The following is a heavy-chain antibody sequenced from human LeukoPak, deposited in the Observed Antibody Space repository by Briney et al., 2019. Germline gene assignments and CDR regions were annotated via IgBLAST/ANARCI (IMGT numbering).Heavy chain of an antibody. Sequence: PGGSLRLSCAASGFTFDDYAMHWVRQAPGKGLEWVSGISWNSGSIGYADSVKGRFTISRDNAKNSLYLQMNSLRAEDTALYYCAKDMSGWYFYAFDIWGQGTMVTVSS. CDR3: AKDMSGWYFYAFDI. CDR2: ISWNSGSI. CDR1: GFTFDDYA. J-gene: IGHJ3*02. D-gene: IGHD6-19*01. V-gene: IGHV3-9*01.